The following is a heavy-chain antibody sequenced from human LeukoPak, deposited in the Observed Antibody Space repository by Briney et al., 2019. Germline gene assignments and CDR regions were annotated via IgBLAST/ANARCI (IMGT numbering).Heavy chain of an antibody. D-gene: IGHD3-22*01. CDR2: INPNSGGT. CDR3: ARDWVVISYGMDV. Sequence: ASVKVSCKASGYTFTVYYMHWVRQAPGQGPEWMGRINPNSGGTNYAQKFQGRVTMTRDTSISTAYMELSRLRSDDTAVYYCARDWVVISYGMDVWGQGTTVTVSS. CDR1: GYTFTVYY. J-gene: IGHJ6*02. V-gene: IGHV1-2*06.